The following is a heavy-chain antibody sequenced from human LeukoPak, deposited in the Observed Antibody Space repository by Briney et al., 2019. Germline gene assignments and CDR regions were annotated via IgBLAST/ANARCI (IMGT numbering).Heavy chain of an antibody. CDR3: ARRITMVRGVNRAYNWFDP. CDR1: GGSISSSSYY. J-gene: IGHJ5*02. CDR2: IYYSGST. V-gene: IGHV4-39*01. D-gene: IGHD3-10*01. Sequence: SETLSLTCTVSGGSISSSSYYWGLIRQPPGKGLEWIGSIYYSGSTYYNPSLKSRVTISVDTSKNQFSLKLSSVTAADTAVYYCARRITMVRGVNRAYNWFDPWGQGTLVTVSS.